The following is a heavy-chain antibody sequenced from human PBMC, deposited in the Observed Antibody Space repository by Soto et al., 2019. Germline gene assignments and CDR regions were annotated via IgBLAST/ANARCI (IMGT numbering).Heavy chain of an antibody. D-gene: IGHD6-13*01. V-gene: IGHV4-59*01. CDR1: AGSISNYY. CDR3: AAGEASSRNLAPYYLDF. Sequence: SETLSLTCTVSAGSISNYYWSWIRQPPGKGLEWIGYIYYRGSTNYNPSLKSRVTISVDTSKNQFSLKLSSVTAADTAVYFCAAGEASSRNLAPYYLDFWGQGTLVTVSS. CDR2: IYYRGST. J-gene: IGHJ4*02.